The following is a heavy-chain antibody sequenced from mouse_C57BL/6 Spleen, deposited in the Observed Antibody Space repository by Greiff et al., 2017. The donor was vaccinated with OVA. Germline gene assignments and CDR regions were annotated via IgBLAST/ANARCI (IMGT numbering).Heavy chain of an antibody. V-gene: IGHV1-9*01. CDR1: GYTFTGYW. CDR3: ARSGTTVVPYYAMDY. CDR2: ILPGSGST. J-gene: IGHJ4*01. D-gene: IGHD1-1*01. Sequence: LVESGAELMKPGASVKLSCKATGYTFTGYWIEWVKQRPGHGLEWIGEILPGSGSTNYIEKFKGKATLTADTFSNTAYMQLSSLTTEDSAIYYCARSGTTVVPYYAMDYWGQGTSVTVSS.